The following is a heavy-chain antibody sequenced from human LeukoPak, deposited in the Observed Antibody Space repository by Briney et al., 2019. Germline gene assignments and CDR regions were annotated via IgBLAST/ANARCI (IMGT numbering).Heavy chain of an antibody. Sequence: GGSLRLSCAASGFTFSSYGMSWVRQAPGKGLEWVSAISGSGGSTYYADSVKGRFTISRDNSKNTLYLQMNSLRAEDTAVYYCAKDRGYQPLLPYYFDYWGQGTLVTVSS. CDR1: GFTFSSYG. J-gene: IGHJ4*02. CDR2: ISGSGGST. D-gene: IGHD2-2*01. V-gene: IGHV3-23*01. CDR3: AKDRGYQPLLPYYFDY.